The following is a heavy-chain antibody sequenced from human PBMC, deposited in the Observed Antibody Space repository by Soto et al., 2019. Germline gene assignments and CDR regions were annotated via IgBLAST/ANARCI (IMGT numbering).Heavy chain of an antibody. CDR1: GGSISSYY. CDR2: IYYSGST. CDR3: ARELYGSGSYYNEEPLGY. Sequence: TVSGGSISSYYWSWIRQPPGKGLEWIGYIYYSGSTNYNPSLKSRVTISVDTSKNQFSLKLSSVTAADTAVYYCARELYGSGSYYNEEPLGYWGQGTLVTVSS. J-gene: IGHJ4*02. V-gene: IGHV4-59*01. D-gene: IGHD3-10*01.